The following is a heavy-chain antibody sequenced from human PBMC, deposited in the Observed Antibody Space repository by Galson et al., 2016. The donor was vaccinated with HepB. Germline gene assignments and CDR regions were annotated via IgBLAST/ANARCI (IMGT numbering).Heavy chain of an antibody. CDR3: ARDRAYGGLMFDS. CDR1: GSTFTSYG. Sequence: SVKVSCKASGSTFTSYGINWVRQAPGQGLEWMGRINTYTGNTNYPQKFQGRVTMTTDTSTSTAYMDLRSLRPDDTAVYYCARDRAYGGLMFDSWGQGTLVTVSS. V-gene: IGHV1-18*01. D-gene: IGHD3-10*01. CDR2: INTYTGNT. J-gene: IGHJ4*02.